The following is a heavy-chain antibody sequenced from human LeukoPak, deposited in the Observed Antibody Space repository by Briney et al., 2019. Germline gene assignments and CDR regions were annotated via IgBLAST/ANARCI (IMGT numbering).Heavy chain of an antibody. Sequence: PGGSLRLSCAASGFTFSSYAMHWVRQAPGKGLEWVAVISYDGSNKYYADSVKGRFTISRDNSKNTLYLQMNSLRAEDTAVYYCARASGVRGYLDYWGQGTLVTVSS. D-gene: IGHD2-15*01. CDR3: ARASGVRGYLDY. J-gene: IGHJ4*02. V-gene: IGHV3-30-3*01. CDR2: ISYDGSNK. CDR1: GFTFSSYA.